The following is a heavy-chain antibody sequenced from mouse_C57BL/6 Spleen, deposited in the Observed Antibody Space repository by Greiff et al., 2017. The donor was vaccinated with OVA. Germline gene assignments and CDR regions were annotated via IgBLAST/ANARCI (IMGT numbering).Heavy chain of an antibody. CDR1: GFTFSSYA. J-gene: IGHJ2*01. D-gene: IGHD2-4*01. V-gene: IGHV5-4*03. CDR3: ARALYYDYPIFDY. CDR2: ISDGGSYT. Sequence: DVKLVESGGGLVKPGGSLKLSCAASGFTFSSYAMSWVRQTPEKRLEWVATISDGGSYTYYPDNVKGRFTISRDNAKNNLYLQMSHLKSEDTAMYYCARALYYDYPIFDYWGQGTTLTVSS.